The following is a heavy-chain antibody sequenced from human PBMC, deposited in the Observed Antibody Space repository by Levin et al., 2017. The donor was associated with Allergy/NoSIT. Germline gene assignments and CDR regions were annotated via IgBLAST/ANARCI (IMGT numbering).Heavy chain of an antibody. D-gene: IGHD3-10*01. CDR1: GFSFSEYY. CDR3: ARDRDTMIRGIIAV. CDR2: ISSSSAYK. J-gene: IGHJ4*02. V-gene: IGHV3-11*05. Sequence: TGGSLRLSCAASGFSFSEYYMSWIRQAPGKGLEWLSYISSSSAYKNYADSVKGRFTISRDNAKNSVYLQMNSLRAEDTALYYCARDRDTMIRGIIAVWGQGTLVTVSS.